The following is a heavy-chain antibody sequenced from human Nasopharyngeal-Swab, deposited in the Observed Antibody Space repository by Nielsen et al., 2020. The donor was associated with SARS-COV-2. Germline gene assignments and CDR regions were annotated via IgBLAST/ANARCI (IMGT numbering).Heavy chain of an antibody. J-gene: IGHJ4*02. Sequence: SLRLSCAVSGFTFNNYGMHWVRQAPGKGLEWVALISYEGSLKYYADSVKGRFTISRDSSKNTVYLQMNSLRPEDTAVYYCARRRPILHLGEFSSSFDSWGQGTLVTVSS. D-gene: IGHD3-16*01. CDR1: GFTFNNYG. V-gene: IGHV3-30*03. CDR3: ARRRPILHLGEFSSSFDS. CDR2: ISYEGSLK.